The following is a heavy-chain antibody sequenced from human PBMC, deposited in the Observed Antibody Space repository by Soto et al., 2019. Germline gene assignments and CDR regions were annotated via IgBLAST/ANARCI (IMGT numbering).Heavy chain of an antibody. D-gene: IGHD5-12*01. J-gene: IGHJ4*02. CDR3: GRLDRSGFYFDY. CDR1: GYSFTRYW. V-gene: IGHV5-10-1*01. Sequence: GESLKISCKGSGYSFTRYWISWVRQMPGKGLEWMGRIDPSGSYTNYSPSFQGHVTISADKSISTAYLQWSRLKASETASYYCGRLDRSGFYFDYWGQGTLGAVSS. CDR2: IDPSGSYT.